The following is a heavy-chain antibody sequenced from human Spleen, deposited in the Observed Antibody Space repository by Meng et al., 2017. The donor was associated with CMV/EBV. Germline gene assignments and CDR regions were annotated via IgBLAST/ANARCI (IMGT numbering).Heavy chain of an antibody. CDR1: GGSFSGYY. CDR2: INHSGST. CDR3: AREAHSSGWYNWFDP. Sequence: QVQLQQWGAGLLKPSETLSLTCAVYGGSFSGYYWSWIRQPPGKGLEWIGEINHSGSTNYNPSLKSRVTISVDTSKNQFSLKLSSVTAADTAVYYCAREAHSSGWYNWFDPWGQGTLVTVSS. D-gene: IGHD6-19*01. V-gene: IGHV4-34*01. J-gene: IGHJ5*02.